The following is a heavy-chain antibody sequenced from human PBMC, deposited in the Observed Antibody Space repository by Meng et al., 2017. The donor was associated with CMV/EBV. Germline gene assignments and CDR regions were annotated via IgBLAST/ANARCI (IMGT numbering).Heavy chain of an antibody. CDR2: IYSGGSP. CDR3: ARWDIVTTFRKDYYYYGRDV. CDR1: GFTISSNY. Sequence: GESLKISCAASGFTISSNYMTWVRQAPGKGLEWVSLIYSGGSPYYADSVKGRFTISRDNSKNTLFLQMNSLRAEDTAVYYCARWDIVTTFRKDYYYYGRDVWGQGTTVTVSS. J-gene: IGHJ6*02. D-gene: IGHD5-12*01. V-gene: IGHV3-53*01.